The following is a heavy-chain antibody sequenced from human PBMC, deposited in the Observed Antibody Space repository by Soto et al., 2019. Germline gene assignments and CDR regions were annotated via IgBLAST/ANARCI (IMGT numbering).Heavy chain of an antibody. J-gene: IGHJ4*02. D-gene: IGHD3-3*01. Sequence: GGSLRLSRAASGFSFGSYALSWVRQAPGKGLEWVSTISGSDGKTFYADSVKGRFSISRDTSQSTLYLQMNSLRADDTAMYYCARWSYLDYWGQGTRVTVSS. CDR1: GFSFGSYA. CDR3: ARWSYLDY. V-gene: IGHV3-23*01. CDR2: ISGSDGKT.